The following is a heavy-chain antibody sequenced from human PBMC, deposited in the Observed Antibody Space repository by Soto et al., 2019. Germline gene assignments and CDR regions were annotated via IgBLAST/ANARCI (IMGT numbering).Heavy chain of an antibody. J-gene: IGHJ4*02. CDR2: INQDGNED. CDR3: ARTGDGHHDFLDY. Sequence: GGSLRLSCAASGFTFSSYWMNWVRQAPGKGPEWVANINQDGNEDNLLDSVKGRFTISRDNAKNSLFLQMNSLRVDDTAVYYCARTGDGHHDFLDYWGQGALVTVSS. D-gene: IGHD1-1*01. V-gene: IGHV3-7*01. CDR1: GFTFSSYW.